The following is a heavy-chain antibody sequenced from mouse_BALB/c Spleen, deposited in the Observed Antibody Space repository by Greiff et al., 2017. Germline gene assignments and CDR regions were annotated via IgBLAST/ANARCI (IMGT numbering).Heavy chain of an antibody. CDR1: GFSLTSYG. J-gene: IGHJ3*01. V-gene: IGHV2-5-1*01. CDR2: IWRGGST. Sequence: VKLMESGPSLVQPSQSLSITCTVSGFSLTSYGVHWVRQSPGKGLEWLGVIWRGGSTDYNAAFMSRLSITKDNSKSQVFFKMNSLQADDTAIYYCAKGGREDPWFAYWGQGTLVTVSA. CDR3: AKGGREDPWFAY.